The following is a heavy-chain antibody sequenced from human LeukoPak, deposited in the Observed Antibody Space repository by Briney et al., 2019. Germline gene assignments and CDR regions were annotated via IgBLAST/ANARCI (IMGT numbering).Heavy chain of an antibody. V-gene: IGHV4-39*01. J-gene: IGHJ4*02. D-gene: IGHD1-26*01. Sequence: PSETLSLTCTVSGGSISSSSYYWGWVRQPPGKGLEWIASIYYTGSTYYNPSLKSRVTISIDTSMNQFSLRLASVTAADTALYYCARQKESGNYLGYFDYWGQGTLVTVSS. CDR3: ARQKESGNYLGYFDY. CDR2: IYYTGST. CDR1: GGSISSSSYY.